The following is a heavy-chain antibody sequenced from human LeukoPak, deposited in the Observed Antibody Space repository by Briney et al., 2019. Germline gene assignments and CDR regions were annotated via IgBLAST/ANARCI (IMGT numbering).Heavy chain of an antibody. CDR2: IIPIFGTA. Sequence: SVKVSCKASGYTFTSYGISWVRQAPGQGLEWMGGIIPIFGTANYAQKFQGRVTITTDESTSTAYMELSSLRSEDTAVYYCARGGNSGHYYYYYMDVWGKGTTVTVSS. V-gene: IGHV1-69*05. D-gene: IGHD4-23*01. J-gene: IGHJ6*03. CDR3: ARGGNSGHYYYYYMDV. CDR1: GYTFTSYG.